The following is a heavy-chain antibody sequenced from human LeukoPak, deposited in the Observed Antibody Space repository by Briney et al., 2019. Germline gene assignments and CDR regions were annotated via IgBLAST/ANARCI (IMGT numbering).Heavy chain of an antibody. D-gene: IGHD4-17*01. J-gene: IGHJ5*02. CDR3: ARRVLTTVSPGGFDP. Sequence: GESLKLPCMGSGYSLTSYWIGWVRHMPGKDLEGRRIIYAGDSDTRHSPSFQGKVTISADKTISAAYLQWRSLKASDTAMYYCARRVLTTVSPGGFDPWGQGTLVTVSS. CDR2: IYAGDSDT. V-gene: IGHV5-51*01. CDR1: GYSLTSYW.